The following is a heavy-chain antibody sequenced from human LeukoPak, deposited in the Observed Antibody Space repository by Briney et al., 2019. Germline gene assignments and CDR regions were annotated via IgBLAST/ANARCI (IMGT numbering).Heavy chain of an antibody. Sequence: SETLSLTCAVYGGSFSGYYWSWIRQPPGKGLEWIGEINQSGSTNYNPSLKSRVTISVDTSKNQFSLKLSSVTAADTAVYYCASGDIVVVPAAMGNWFDPWGQGTLVTVSS. D-gene: IGHD2-2*01. CDR2: INQSGST. J-gene: IGHJ5*02. CDR1: GGSFSGYY. V-gene: IGHV4-34*01. CDR3: ASGDIVVVPAAMGNWFDP.